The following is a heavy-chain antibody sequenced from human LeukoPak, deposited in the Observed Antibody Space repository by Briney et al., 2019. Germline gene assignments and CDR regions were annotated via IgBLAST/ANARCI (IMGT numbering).Heavy chain of an antibody. J-gene: IGHJ4*02. CDR3: ARTYYYDSSGFDY. V-gene: IGHV5-51*01. CDR2: IYVADSDT. D-gene: IGHD3-22*01. Sequence: GDSLKISCRGSGYTFSSFWIGWVRQMPGEGLEWLGIIYVADSDTRYSPSVQGHVTISADESMNTAYLQWSSLEASDTGMYYCARTYYYDSSGFDYWGQGTLVTVSS. CDR1: GYTFSSFW.